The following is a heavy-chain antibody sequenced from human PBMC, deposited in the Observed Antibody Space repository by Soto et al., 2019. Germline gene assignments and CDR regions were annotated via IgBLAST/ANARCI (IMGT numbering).Heavy chain of an antibody. D-gene: IGHD5-12*01. CDR1: GGAFSRYA. CDR2: IIPIFGTA. J-gene: IGHJ4*02. Sequence: SVKVSCKASGGAFSRYAVSWVRQATGQGLEWMGGIIPIFGTANYAQKFQGRVTITADESTSTAYMELSSLRSEDTAVYYCARERDIVATKYYFDYWGQGTLVTVSS. V-gene: IGHV1-69*13. CDR3: ARERDIVATKYYFDY.